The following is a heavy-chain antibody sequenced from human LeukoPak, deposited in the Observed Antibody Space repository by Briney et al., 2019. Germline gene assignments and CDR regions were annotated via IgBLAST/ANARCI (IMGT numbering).Heavy chain of an antibody. CDR3: ARGPRFLEWLLYLDY. CDR1: GYTFTSYG. Sequence: ASVKVSCKTSGYTFTSYGVSWVRQAPGQGLEWMGWISAYNGNTDYPQRLQGRVTMTTDTSTNTAYMELRSLRSEDTAVYYCARGPRFLEWLLYLDYWGQGTLVTVSS. V-gene: IGHV1-18*01. J-gene: IGHJ4*02. D-gene: IGHD3-3*01. CDR2: ISAYNGNT.